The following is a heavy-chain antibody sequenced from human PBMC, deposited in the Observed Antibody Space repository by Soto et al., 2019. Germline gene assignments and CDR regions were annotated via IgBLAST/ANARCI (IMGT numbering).Heavy chain of an antibody. V-gene: IGHV4-59*01. D-gene: IGHD1-26*01. CDR2: ISYNGNT. CDR3: ARTESGTYSWFDP. Sequence: QVQLQESGAGLVKPSETLSLTCTVSGGSISSYYWSWIRQPPGKGLEWRGYISYNGNTNYNPSLKRRVTISIDTSKNQFSLNLISVTAADTAVYYCARTESGTYSWFDPWGQGTLVTVSS. J-gene: IGHJ5*02. CDR1: GGSISSYY.